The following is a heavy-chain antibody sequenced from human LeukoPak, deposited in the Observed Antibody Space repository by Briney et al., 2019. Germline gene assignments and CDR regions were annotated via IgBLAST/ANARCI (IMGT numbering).Heavy chain of an antibody. J-gene: IGHJ4*02. CDR3: ASYVRARHFEY. D-gene: IGHD3-16*01. CDR1: SAAMSSYY. Sequence: SETLSLTCTFSSAAMSSYYWTWIRQPPGKGLEWIGYIYHSGSTNYNPSLKSRVTISIDTSENHFSLKLSSVTAADSAMYYCASYVRARHFEYWGQGTLVTVSS. V-gene: IGHV4-59*01. CDR2: IYHSGST.